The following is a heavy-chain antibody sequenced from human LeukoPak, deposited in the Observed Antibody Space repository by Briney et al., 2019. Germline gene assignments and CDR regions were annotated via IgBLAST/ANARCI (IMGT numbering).Heavy chain of an antibody. J-gene: IGHJ4*02. CDR3: SRERGFWSGYFRPRYFDY. Sequence: SQSLSLTCTLSRDSLCGRVYYSSSIRQPGGKGLEWLGRIRSSGAHSYNPALKSRASISVETSKHQFTLKLSSLTAADTAVYCCSRERGFWSGYFRPRYFDYWGQGTLVTV. V-gene: IGHV4-61*02. CDR1: RDSLCGRVYY. D-gene: IGHD3-3*01. CDR2: IRSSGAH.